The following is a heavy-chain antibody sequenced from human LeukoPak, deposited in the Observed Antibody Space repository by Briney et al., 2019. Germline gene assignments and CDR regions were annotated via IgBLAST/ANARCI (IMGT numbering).Heavy chain of an antibody. CDR1: GFTFSGYS. V-gene: IGHV3-48*02. Sequence: GGSLRLSCAASGFTFSGYSMNWVRQAPGKGLEWVAYIRSSGSPIYYAHSVKGRFTISRDNAKNSLYLQMSSLRDEDTAVYYCVRDPDALDFWGQGTPVTVSS. J-gene: IGHJ4*02. CDR2: IRSSGSPI. CDR3: VRDPDALDF.